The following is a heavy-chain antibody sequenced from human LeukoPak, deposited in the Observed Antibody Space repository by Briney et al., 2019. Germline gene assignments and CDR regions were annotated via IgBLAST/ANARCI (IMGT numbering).Heavy chain of an antibody. CDR3: ASRNYYNSRGYYWFYFDF. CDR2: ISGSDGRT. CDR1: GFTFSSYA. Sequence: PGGSLRLSCAVSGFTFSSYAMPWVRQAPGKGLEWVAGISGSDGRTYYADSVKGRFTISRDNSKNTLYLQMHSLRAEDTALYYCASRNYYNSRGYYWFYFDFWGQGTLVTVSS. D-gene: IGHD3-22*01. J-gene: IGHJ4*02. V-gene: IGHV3-23*01.